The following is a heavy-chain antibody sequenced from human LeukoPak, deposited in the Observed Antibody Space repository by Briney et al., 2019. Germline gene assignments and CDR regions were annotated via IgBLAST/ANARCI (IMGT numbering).Heavy chain of an antibody. D-gene: IGHD1-26*01. V-gene: IGHV4-59*12. Sequence: SETLSLTCTVSGGSISSYYWSWIRQPPGKGLEWIGYIYYSGSTYYNPSLKSRVTISVDTSRNQFSLKLSSVTAADTAVYYCARDKWELLNRYYFDYWGQGTLVTVSS. CDR2: IYYSGST. CDR3: ARDKWELLNRYYFDY. CDR1: GGSISSYY. J-gene: IGHJ4*02.